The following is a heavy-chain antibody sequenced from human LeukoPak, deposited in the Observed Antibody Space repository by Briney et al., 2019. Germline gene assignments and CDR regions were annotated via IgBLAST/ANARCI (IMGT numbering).Heavy chain of an antibody. CDR3: ARDNWGGSYYYYYYMDV. D-gene: IGHD7-27*01. V-gene: IGHV4-34*01. CDR2: INHSGST. CDR1: GGSFSGYY. Sequence: SETLSLTCAVYGGSFSGYYWSWIRQPPGKGLEWIGEINHSGSTNYNPSLKSRVTISVDTSKNQFSLKLSSVTAADTAVYYCARDNWGGSYYYYYYMDVWGKGTTVTVSS. J-gene: IGHJ6*03.